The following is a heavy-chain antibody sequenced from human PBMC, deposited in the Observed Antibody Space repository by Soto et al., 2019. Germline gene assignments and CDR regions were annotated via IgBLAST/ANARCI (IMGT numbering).Heavy chain of an antibody. J-gene: IGHJ4*02. D-gene: IGHD3-10*01. Sequence: ASVKVSCKXSGYTFTGYYMHWVRQAPGQGLEWMGWINPNSGGTNYAQKFQGRVTMTRDTSISTAYMELSRLRSGDTAVYYCARVPHYYGSGSYLLYWGQGTLVTVSS. CDR2: INPNSGGT. CDR1: GYTFTGYY. CDR3: ARVPHYYGSGSYLLY. V-gene: IGHV1-2*02.